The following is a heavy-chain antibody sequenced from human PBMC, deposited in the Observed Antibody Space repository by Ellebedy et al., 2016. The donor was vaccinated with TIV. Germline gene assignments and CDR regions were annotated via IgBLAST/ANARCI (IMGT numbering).Heavy chain of an antibody. V-gene: IGHV4-61*01. CDR2: IYHSGST. CDR3: ARGNYDTGGRYRKTNYFDN. CDR1: GGSISSSSYY. J-gene: IGHJ4*02. D-gene: IGHD3-22*01. Sequence: SETLSLXXTVSGGSISSSSYYWSWIRQPPGKGLEWIGYIYHSGSTNYNPSLKSRVTISIDTSKSQFSLILNSVTAADSAVYYCARGNYDTGGRYRKTNYFDNWGQGTLVTVSA.